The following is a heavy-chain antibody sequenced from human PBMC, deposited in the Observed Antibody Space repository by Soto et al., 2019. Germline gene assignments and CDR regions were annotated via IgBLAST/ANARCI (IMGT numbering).Heavy chain of an antibody. CDR2: ISGSGGST. D-gene: IGHD3-16*02. CDR3: AKAQMITFGGVIVPFDY. Sequence: PGGSLRLSCAASGFTFSSYAMSWVRQAPGKGLEWVSAISGSGGSTYYADSVKGRFTISRDNSKNTLYLQMNSLRAEDTAVYYCAKAQMITFGGVIVPFDYWGQGTLVTVSS. V-gene: IGHV3-23*01. CDR1: GFTFSSYA. J-gene: IGHJ4*02.